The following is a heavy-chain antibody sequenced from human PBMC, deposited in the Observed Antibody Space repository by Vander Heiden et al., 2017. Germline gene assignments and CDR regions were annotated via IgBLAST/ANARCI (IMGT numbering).Heavy chain of an antibody. CDR2: IKSKTDGGTI. D-gene: IGHD1-26*01. J-gene: IGHJ5*02. CDR3: TRWDWFDP. Sequence: EVRLVESGGGLVKPGGTLRLSCAASGFTFSNAWMNWGRQAPGKGLEWVGRIKSKTDGGTIDYGAPVKGRFTISRDDPKNTLYLQMNSLKTEDTAVYYCTRWDWFDPWGQGTLVTVSS. CDR1: GFTFSNAW. V-gene: IGHV3-15*07.